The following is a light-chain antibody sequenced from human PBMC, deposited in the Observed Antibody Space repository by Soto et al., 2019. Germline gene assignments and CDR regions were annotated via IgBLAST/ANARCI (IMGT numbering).Light chain of an antibody. V-gene: IGKV3-11*01. CDR1: QSVSSY. Sequence: EIVLTQSPATLSLSPGERATLSCRASQSVSSYLARYQQKPGQAPRLLIYDASNRATGIPARFSGSGSGTDFTLTISSLAPEDFAVYYCQQRSNWPKYTFGQGTKLEIK. CDR2: DAS. J-gene: IGKJ2*01. CDR3: QQRSNWPKYT.